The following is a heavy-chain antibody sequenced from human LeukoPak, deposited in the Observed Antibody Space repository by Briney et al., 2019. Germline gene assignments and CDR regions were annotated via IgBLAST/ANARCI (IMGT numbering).Heavy chain of an antibody. CDR2: ITGSGGDT. CDR1: GFTFNNYA. V-gene: IGHV3-23*01. J-gene: IGHJ4*02. D-gene: IGHD3-3*01. CDR3: AKGSRDSRPYYFDF. Sequence: GGSLRLSCAASGFTFNNYAMSWVRQAPGRGLEWVSAITGSGGDTYHADSVRGRFTISRDNSKNTLYLQMNSLRAEDTALYYCAKGSRDSRPYYFDFWGQEILVTVS.